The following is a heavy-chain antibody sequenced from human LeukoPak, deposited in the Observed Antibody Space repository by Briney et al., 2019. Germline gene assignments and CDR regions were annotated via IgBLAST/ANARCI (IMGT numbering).Heavy chain of an antibody. V-gene: IGHV4-38-2*01. J-gene: IGHJ4*02. CDR2: VYHSGST. D-gene: IGHD3-10*01. CDR1: GYSISSGYY. Sequence: SETLSLTCAVSGYSISSGYYWGWIRQPPGKGLEWIGSVYHSGSTYYNPSLKSRVTISVDTSKNQFSLKLSSVTAADTAVYYCASMDYYGSGSYPPGVYFDYWGQGTLVTVSS. CDR3: ASMDYYGSGSYPPGVYFDY.